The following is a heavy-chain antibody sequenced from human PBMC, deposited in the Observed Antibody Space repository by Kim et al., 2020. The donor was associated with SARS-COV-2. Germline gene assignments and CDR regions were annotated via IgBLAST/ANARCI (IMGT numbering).Heavy chain of an antibody. CDR3: ARRRVDSSGDIDY. CDR2: IYYSGST. CDR1: GGSISSSSYY. D-gene: IGHD3-22*01. J-gene: IGHJ4*02. V-gene: IGHV4-39*01. Sequence: SETLSLTCTVSGGSISSSSYYWGWIRQPPGKGLEWIGSIYYSGSTYYNPSLKSRVTISVDTSKNQFSLKLSSVTAADTAVYYCARRRVDSSGDIDYWGQG.